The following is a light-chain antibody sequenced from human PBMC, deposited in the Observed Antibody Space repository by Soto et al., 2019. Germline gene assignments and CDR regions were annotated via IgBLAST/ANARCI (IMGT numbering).Light chain of an antibody. CDR2: SNN. CDR1: SSNIGSNT. V-gene: IGLV1-44*01. Sequence: QSVLTQPPSASGTPGQRVTISCSGSSSNIGSNTVNWYQQLPGTAPKLLIYSNNRRPSGVPARFSGSKSGTSASLAISGLQSEDEADYFCAAWDDSLNGVVFGGGTKLTV. J-gene: IGLJ2*01. CDR3: AAWDDSLNGVV.